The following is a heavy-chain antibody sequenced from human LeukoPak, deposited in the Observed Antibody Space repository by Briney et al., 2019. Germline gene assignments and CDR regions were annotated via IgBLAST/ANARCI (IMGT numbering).Heavy chain of an antibody. CDR3: TTLATVVTRGDY. Sequence: GGSLRLSCAASGFTFNNAWLSWVRQAPGKGLEWVGRIKSKTDEGTTDYAAPVKGRFTISRDDSKNTLYLQMNNLKTEDTAVYYCTTLATVVTRGDYWGQGTLVTVSS. D-gene: IGHD4-23*01. CDR2: IKSKTDEGTT. J-gene: IGHJ4*02. CDR1: GFTFNNAW. V-gene: IGHV3-15*01.